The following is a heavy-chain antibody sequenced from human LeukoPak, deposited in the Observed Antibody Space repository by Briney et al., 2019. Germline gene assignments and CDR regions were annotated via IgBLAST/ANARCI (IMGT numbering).Heavy chain of an antibody. J-gene: IGHJ6*03. V-gene: IGHV4-34*01. CDR3: ASVTVTTSHYYYMDV. CDR1: GGSFSGYY. CDR2: IYHSGST. Sequence: SETLSLTCAVYGGSFSGYYWSWVRQPPGKGLEWIGEIYHSGSTNYNPSLKSRVTISVDKSKNQFSLKLSSVTAADTAVYYCASVTVTTSHYYYMDVWGKGTTVTVSS. D-gene: IGHD4-17*01.